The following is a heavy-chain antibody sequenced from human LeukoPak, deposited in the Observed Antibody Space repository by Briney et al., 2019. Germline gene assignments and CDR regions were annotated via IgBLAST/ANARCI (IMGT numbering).Heavy chain of an antibody. CDR3: ARDKGDYSNAYYFDY. V-gene: IGHV1-18*04. Sequence: ASVKVSCKASGYTFTGYYIHWVRQAPGQGLEWMGWISAYNGNANYAQKLQGRVTMTTDTSTSTAYMELRSLRSDDTAVYYCARDKGDYSNAYYFDYWGQGTLVTVSS. CDR2: ISAYNGNA. CDR1: GYTFTGYY. D-gene: IGHD4-11*01. J-gene: IGHJ4*02.